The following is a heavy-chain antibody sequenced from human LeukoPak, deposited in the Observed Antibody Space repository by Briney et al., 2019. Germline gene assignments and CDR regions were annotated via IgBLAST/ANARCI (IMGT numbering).Heavy chain of an antibody. D-gene: IGHD4-23*01. CDR1: VGSFSGYY. CDR3: ARTTVVTSNFYF. J-gene: IGHJ4*02. CDR2: INHSGST. Sequence: SETLSLTCAVHVGSFSGYYWTWIRQPPRKGLEWIGEINHSGSTNYNTSLMSRVTISVDTSKNQSSLNLTSVTAADTAMYYCARTTVVTSNFYFWGQGTLVTVSS. V-gene: IGHV4-34*01.